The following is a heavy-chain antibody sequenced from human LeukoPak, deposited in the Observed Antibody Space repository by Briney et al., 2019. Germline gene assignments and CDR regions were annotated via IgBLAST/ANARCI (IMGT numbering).Heavy chain of an antibody. CDR1: GFTFSDYY. CDR2: ISSSGSTI. CDR3: AREVRGGSHSSSAPYDY. J-gene: IGHJ4*02. Sequence: GGSLRLSCAASGFTFSDYYMSWIRQAPGKGLEWVSYISSSGSTIYYADSVKGRFTISRDNAKNSLYLQMNSLRAEDTAVYYCAREVRGGSHSSSAPYDYWGQGTLVTVSS. V-gene: IGHV3-11*01. D-gene: IGHD6-6*01.